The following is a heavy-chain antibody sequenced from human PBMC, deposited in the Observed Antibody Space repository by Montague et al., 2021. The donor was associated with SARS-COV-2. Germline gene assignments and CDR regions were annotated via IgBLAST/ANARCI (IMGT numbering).Heavy chain of an antibody. CDR3: VRADRRDPDTPHPYYYKGMDL. V-gene: IGHV4-59*01. CDR2: VYYSGGS. J-gene: IGHJ6*02. CDR1: GDSISTSY. D-gene: IGHD2-15*01. Sequence: SETLSLTCTVSGDSISTSYWAWIRQPPGKGLEWIGYVYYSGGSSYNSSLKSRVTISVDTSKNQVSLNLRSVTAADTAVYFCVRADRRDPDTPHPYYYKGMDLWGQGTTVTVSS.